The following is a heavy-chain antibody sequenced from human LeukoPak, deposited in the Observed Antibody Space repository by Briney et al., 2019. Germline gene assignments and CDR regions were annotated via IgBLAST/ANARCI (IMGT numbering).Heavy chain of an antibody. Sequence: PSQTLSLTCTGSGGSVSSGSYYWSWIRQPAGKGLEWIGRIYTSGSTNYNPSLKSRVTISVDTSKNQFSLKLSSVTAADTAVYYCARYSGWYGSDYWGQGTLVTVSS. D-gene: IGHD6-19*01. J-gene: IGHJ4*02. V-gene: IGHV4-61*02. CDR2: IYTSGST. CDR3: ARYSGWYGSDY. CDR1: GGSVSSGSYY.